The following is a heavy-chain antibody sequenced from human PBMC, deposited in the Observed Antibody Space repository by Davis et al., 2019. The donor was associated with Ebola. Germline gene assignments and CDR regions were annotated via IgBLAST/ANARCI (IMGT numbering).Heavy chain of an antibody. CDR1: GGTFSSYT. Sequence: SVKVSCKASGGTFSSYTISWVRQAPGQGLEWMGRIIPILGIANYAQKFQGRVTITADKSTSTAYMELSSLRSEDTAVYYCVADTAMVPFDYWGQGTLVTVSS. CDR2: IIPILGIA. CDR3: VADTAMVPFDY. J-gene: IGHJ4*02. V-gene: IGHV1-69*02. D-gene: IGHD5-18*01.